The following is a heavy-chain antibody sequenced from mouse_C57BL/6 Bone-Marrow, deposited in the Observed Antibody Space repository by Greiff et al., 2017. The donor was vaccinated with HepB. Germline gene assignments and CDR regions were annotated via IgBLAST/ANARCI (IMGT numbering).Heavy chain of an antibody. Sequence: QVQLQQSGAELVRPGASVKLSCKASGYTFTDYYINWVKQRPGQGLEWIARIYPGSGNTYYNEKFKGKATLTAEKSSSTAYMQLSSLTSEDSAVYFCARFHYGSSLYAMDYWGQGTSVTVSS. D-gene: IGHD1-1*01. V-gene: IGHV1-76*01. J-gene: IGHJ4*01. CDR2: IYPGSGNT. CDR1: GYTFTDYY. CDR3: ARFHYGSSLYAMDY.